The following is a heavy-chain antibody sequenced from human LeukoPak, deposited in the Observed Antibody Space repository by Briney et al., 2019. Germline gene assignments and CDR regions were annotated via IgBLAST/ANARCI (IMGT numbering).Heavy chain of an antibody. Sequence: GGSLRLSCAASGFTFNSFIMHWVRQAPGKGLEWVALISLDGSYKFYADSVKGRFTISRDNSKSTLYLQMSSLRPEDTAVYYCARDSGSLSFHHWGQGTLVTVSS. CDR3: ARDSGSLSFHH. V-gene: IGHV3-30-3*01. CDR2: ISLDGSYK. D-gene: IGHD1-26*01. CDR1: GFTFNSFI. J-gene: IGHJ1*01.